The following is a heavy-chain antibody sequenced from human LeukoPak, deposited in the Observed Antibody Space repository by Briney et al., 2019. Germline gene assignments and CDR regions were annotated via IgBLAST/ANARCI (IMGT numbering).Heavy chain of an antibody. CDR1: GFTFSSYW. V-gene: IGHV3-74*01. CDR2: INSDGSST. Sequence: GGSLRLSCAASGFTFSSYWMHWVRQAPEKVLVWVSRINSDGSSTSYADSAKGRFTISRDNAKNTLYLQMNSLRAEDTAVYYCARDQVLYSSSWYWSYYYGMDVWGQGTTVTVSS. J-gene: IGHJ6*02. D-gene: IGHD6-13*01. CDR3: ARDQVLYSSSWYWSYYYGMDV.